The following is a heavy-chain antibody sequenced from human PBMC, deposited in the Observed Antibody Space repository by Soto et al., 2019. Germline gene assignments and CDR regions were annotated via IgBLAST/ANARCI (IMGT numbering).Heavy chain of an antibody. J-gene: IGHJ4*02. CDR2: INHSGSN. CDR3: ARKGGLYCSSTSCCYY. D-gene: IGHD2-2*01. Sequence: AETRSLTCAVYGGSFSGYYWSWIRQPPGKGLEWIGEINHSGSNNYNPSLKSRVTISVDTSKNQFSLKLSSVTAADTAVYYCARKGGLYCSSTSCCYYWGQGNRVIVSS. V-gene: IGHV4-34*01. CDR1: GGSFSGYY.